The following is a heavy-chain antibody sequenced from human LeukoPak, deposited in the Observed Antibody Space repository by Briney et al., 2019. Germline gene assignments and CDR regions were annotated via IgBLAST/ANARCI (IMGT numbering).Heavy chain of an antibody. V-gene: IGHV4-4*07. CDR1: GDSITNSY. CDR2: TYHSGSS. D-gene: IGHD2-15*01. Sequence: PSETLSLTCTVSGDSITNSYWAWIRQSPGKGLEWIGRTYHSGSSAYHPSLKSRVSMLVDTSTNQLFLNLTSVTAADTAVYYCARRVVAAHNWFDPWGQGTLVTVSS. J-gene: IGHJ5*02. CDR3: ARRVVAAHNWFDP.